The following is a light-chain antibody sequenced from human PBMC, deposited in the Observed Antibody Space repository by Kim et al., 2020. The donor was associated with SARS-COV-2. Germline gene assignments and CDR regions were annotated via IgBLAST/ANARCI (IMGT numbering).Light chain of an antibody. V-gene: IGLV2-8*01. CDR2: EVK. CDR1: SSEVGDHTY. J-gene: IGLJ3*02. Sequence: GQSVTIPCGGISSEVGDHTYVSWYQQPPGKAPTLIIFEVKYRPSAVPARFSGSKSGNTASLTVSGPQAEDEADYYCSSSAGSNHWVFGGRTQLTVL. CDR3: SSSAGSNHWV.